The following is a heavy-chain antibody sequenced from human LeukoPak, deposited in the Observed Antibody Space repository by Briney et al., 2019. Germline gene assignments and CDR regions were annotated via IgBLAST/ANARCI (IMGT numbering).Heavy chain of an antibody. D-gene: IGHD1-1*01. J-gene: IGHJ4*02. Sequence: GGSLRLSCVASGFTFSSYGMHWVRQAPGKGLEWVAVIWYGGSNKYYADSVKGRFTISRDNSKNTLYLQMNSQRAEDTAVYFCAKSRSGSANWALQIFDNWGQGTLVTVSS. V-gene: IGHV3-33*06. CDR1: GFTFSSYG. CDR2: IWYGGSNK. CDR3: AKSRSGSANWALQIFDN.